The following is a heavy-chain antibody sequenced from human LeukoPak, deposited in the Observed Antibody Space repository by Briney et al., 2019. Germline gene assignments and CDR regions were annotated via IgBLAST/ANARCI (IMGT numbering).Heavy chain of an antibody. CDR1: GFTFSSYW. CDR2: IKQDGSEK. D-gene: IGHD2-21*02. V-gene: IGHV3-7*03. Sequence: GGSLRLSCAASGFTFSSYWMSWVRQAPGKGLEWVANIKQDGSEKYYVDSVKGRFTISRDNAKNSLYLQMNSLRAEDTAIYYCAKGSIVVVTWILRREYYFDYWGQGTLVTVSS. J-gene: IGHJ4*02. CDR3: AKGSIVVVTWILRREYYFDY.